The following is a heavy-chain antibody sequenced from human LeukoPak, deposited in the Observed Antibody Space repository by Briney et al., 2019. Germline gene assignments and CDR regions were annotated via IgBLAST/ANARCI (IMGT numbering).Heavy chain of an antibody. D-gene: IGHD6-6*01. CDR2: ISPNSGGT. CDR1: GYTFTDYY. Sequence: ASVKVSCKASGYTFTDYYMHWVRQAPGQGLEWMGWISPNSGGTNFAQKFQGRVAMTRDTSISTAYLELGSLRSDDTAVYFCARARWQLVPYFDSWAQGTLVTVSS. J-gene: IGHJ4*02. CDR3: ARARWQLVPYFDS. V-gene: IGHV1-2*02.